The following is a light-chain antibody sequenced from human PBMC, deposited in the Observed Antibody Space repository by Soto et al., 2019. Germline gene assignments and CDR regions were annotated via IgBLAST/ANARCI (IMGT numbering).Light chain of an antibody. V-gene: IGKV3-20*01. Sequence: EMVFTHSPCTLSLSPWERATLSCRASQSVSSSYLAWYQQKPGQAPRLLIYGASSRATGIPDRFSGSGSGTEFTLTISSLQSEDFAVYYCQQYSASPRTFGQGTKVDIK. CDR1: QSVSSSY. J-gene: IGKJ1*01. CDR2: GAS. CDR3: QQYSASPRT.